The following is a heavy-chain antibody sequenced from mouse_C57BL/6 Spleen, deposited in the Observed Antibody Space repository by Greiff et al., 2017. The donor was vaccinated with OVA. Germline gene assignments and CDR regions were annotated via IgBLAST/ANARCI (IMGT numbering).Heavy chain of an antibody. CDR3: ARREDYDYDEAMDY. CDR2: ISNGGGST. D-gene: IGHD2-4*01. V-gene: IGHV5-12*01. Sequence: EVHLVESGGGLVQPGGSLKLSCAASGFTFSDYYMYWVRQTPEKRLEWVAYISNGGGSTYYPDTVKGRFTISRDNAKNTLYLQMSRLKSEDTAMYYCARREDYDYDEAMDYWGQGTSVTVSS. CDR1: GFTFSDYY. J-gene: IGHJ4*01.